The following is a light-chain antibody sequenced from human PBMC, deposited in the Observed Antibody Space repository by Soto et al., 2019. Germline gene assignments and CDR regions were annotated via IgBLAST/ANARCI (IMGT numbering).Light chain of an antibody. Sequence: QSVLTQPPSVSAAPGQKVTISCSGSSSNIGNNYVSWYQQLPGTAPKLLIYYNDKRPSGIPARFSGSKSGTSATLGITGLQTGDEADYYCGTWDSSLSAGVFGGGTKLTVL. J-gene: IGLJ2*01. V-gene: IGLV1-51*01. CDR3: GTWDSSLSAGV. CDR1: SSNIGNNY. CDR2: YND.